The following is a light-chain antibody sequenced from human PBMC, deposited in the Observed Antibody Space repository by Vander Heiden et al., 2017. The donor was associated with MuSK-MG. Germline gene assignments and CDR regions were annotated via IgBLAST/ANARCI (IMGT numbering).Light chain of an antibody. CDR2: GKN. CDR1: SLRSCY. CDR3: NSRYSSGNPLYV. J-gene: IGLJ1*01. Sequence: SSELTQDPAVSVALGQRVRITCQGDSLRSCYASWYQQKPGQAPVLVIYGKNTRPSGIPDRFSGSSSRNTASLTITGAQAEDEADDYCNSRYSSGNPLYVFGTGTKVTVL. V-gene: IGLV3-19*01.